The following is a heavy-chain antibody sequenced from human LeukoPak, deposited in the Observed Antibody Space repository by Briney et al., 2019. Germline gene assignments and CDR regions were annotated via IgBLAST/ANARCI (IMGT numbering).Heavy chain of an antibody. Sequence: PGGSLRLSCAASGFTFSSYAMSWVRQAPGKGLEWVSAISGSGGSTYYADSVRGRFTISRDHSKNTLYLQMNSLRAEDTAVYYCAKDAKDIVVVPAAFRYGMDVWGQGTTVTVSS. CDR1: GFTFSSYA. J-gene: IGHJ6*02. CDR2: ISGSGGST. V-gene: IGHV3-23*01. D-gene: IGHD2-2*01. CDR3: AKDAKDIVVVPAAFRYGMDV.